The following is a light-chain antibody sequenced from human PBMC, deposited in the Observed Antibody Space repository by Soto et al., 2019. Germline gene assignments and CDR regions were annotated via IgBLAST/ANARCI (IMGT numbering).Light chain of an antibody. J-gene: IGKJ4*01. CDR1: QSLSSSY. V-gene: IGKV3-20*01. Sequence: EIVLTQSPGTLSLSPGERATLSCRASQSLSSSYLAWYQQKPGQAPRLLIYDASSRATGIPDRFSGGGSGTDFTLTISRLGPEDFAVYYCQQFSSYPLTFGGGTKVDIK. CDR3: QQFSSYPLT. CDR2: DAS.